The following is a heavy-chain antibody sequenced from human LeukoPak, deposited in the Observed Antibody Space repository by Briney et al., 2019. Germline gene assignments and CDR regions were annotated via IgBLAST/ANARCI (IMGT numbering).Heavy chain of an antibody. Sequence: GGSLRLSCAASGFTFSSYEMNWVRQAPGKGLEWVSYISSSGSTIYYADSVKGRFTTSRDNAKNSLYLQMNSLRAEDTAVYYCARDDVWEGFFDYWGQGTLVTVSS. CDR2: ISSSGSTI. CDR1: GFTFSSYE. CDR3: ARDDVWEGFFDY. J-gene: IGHJ4*02. D-gene: IGHD3-3*01. V-gene: IGHV3-48*03.